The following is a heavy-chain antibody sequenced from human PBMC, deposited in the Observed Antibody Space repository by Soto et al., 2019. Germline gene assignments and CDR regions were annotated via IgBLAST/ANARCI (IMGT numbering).Heavy chain of an antibody. Sequence: GSLRLSCAASGFTFSSYAMSWVRQAPGKGLEWVSAISGSGGSTYYADSVKGRLTISRDNSKNTLYLQMNSLRAEDTAVYYCAKLGYSRGWKGHYWGQGTLVTVSS. CDR2: ISGSGGST. V-gene: IGHV3-23*01. CDR3: AKLGYSRGWKGHY. D-gene: IGHD6-19*01. J-gene: IGHJ4*02. CDR1: GFTFSSYA.